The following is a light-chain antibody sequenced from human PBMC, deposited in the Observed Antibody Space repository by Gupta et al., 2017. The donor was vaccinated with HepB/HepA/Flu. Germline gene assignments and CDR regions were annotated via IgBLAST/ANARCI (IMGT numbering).Light chain of an antibody. CDR2: DAS. V-gene: IGKV3-11*01. Sequence: IVLTQSPPTLSLSPGETPTLSCRASKSVSSYLAWEQQKPGQAPGLIIYDASNRAAGITAGFGGGGETKDFTHTSSIREDEGCAAYYQQYRLNSNTFGRGTKVEI. CDR3: QYRLNSNT. J-gene: IGKJ4*01. CDR1: KSVSSY.